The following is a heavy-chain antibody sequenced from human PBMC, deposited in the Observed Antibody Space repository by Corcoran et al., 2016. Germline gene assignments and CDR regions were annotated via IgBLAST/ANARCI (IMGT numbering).Heavy chain of an antibody. CDR2: ISYDGSNK. V-gene: IGHV3-30*18. J-gene: IGHJ6*02. D-gene: IGHD3-22*01. CDR3: AKDRGDNSGYDHPFADNYYYYGMDV. Sequence: QVQVVQSGGGVVQPGRSLRLSCAASGFTFSSYGMHWVRQAPGKGLEWVAVISYDGSNKYYADSVKGRFTISRDNSKNMLYLQMNSLRAEDTAVYYCAKDRGDNSGYDHPFADNYYYYGMDVWGQGTTVTVSS. CDR1: GFTFSSYG.